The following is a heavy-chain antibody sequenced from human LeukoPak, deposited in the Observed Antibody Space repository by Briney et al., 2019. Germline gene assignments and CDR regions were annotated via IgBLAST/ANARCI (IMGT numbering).Heavy chain of an antibody. CDR3: AKDIRVYDFWSGAIGDYYYYMDV. CDR1: GFTFDDYA. J-gene: IGHJ6*03. Sequence: PGRSLRLSCAASGFTFDDYAMHWVRQAPGKGLEWVSGISWNSGSIGYADSVKGRFTISRDNAKNSLYLQMNSLRAEDTALYYCAKDIRVYDFWSGAIGDYYYYMDVWGKGTTVTVSS. V-gene: IGHV3-9*01. CDR2: ISWNSGSI. D-gene: IGHD3-3*01.